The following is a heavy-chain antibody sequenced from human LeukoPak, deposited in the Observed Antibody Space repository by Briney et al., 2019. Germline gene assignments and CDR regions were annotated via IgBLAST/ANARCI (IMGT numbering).Heavy chain of an antibody. Sequence: SVKVSCKASGGTFSGYAISWVRQAPGQGLEWMGGIIPIFGTANYAQKFQGRVTITADKSTSTAYMELSSLRSEDTAVYYCARDASGAVAGTISNAEYFQHWGQGTLVTVSS. CDR1: GGTFSGYA. V-gene: IGHV1-69*06. J-gene: IGHJ1*01. CDR3: ARDASGAVAGTISNAEYFQH. D-gene: IGHD6-19*01. CDR2: IIPIFGTA.